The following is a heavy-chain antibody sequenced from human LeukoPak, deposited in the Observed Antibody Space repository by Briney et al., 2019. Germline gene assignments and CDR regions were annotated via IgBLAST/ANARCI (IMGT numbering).Heavy chain of an antibody. Sequence: GGSLRLSCAASGFTVSINYMSWVRHAPGKGLEWVSVIYSGGSTYYADSVKGRFTISRDNSKNTLYLQMNSLRAEDTAVYYCARISSSWYGSNNWFDPWGQGTLVTVSS. D-gene: IGHD6-13*01. CDR2: IYSGGST. V-gene: IGHV3-66*01. CDR3: ARISSSWYGSNNWFDP. J-gene: IGHJ5*02. CDR1: GFTVSINY.